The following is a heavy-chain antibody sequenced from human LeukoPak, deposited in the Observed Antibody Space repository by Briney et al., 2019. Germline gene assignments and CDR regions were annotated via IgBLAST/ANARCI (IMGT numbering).Heavy chain of an antibody. J-gene: IGHJ5*02. V-gene: IGHV4-34*01. CDR2: INHSGST. CDR3: ARSITMVRGVLP. CDR1: GGSFSGYY. Sequence: PSETLSLTCAVYGGSFSGYYWSWIRQPPGKGLEWIGEINHSGSTNYNPSLKSRVTTSVDTSKNQFSLKLGSVTAADTAVYYCARSITMVRGVLPWGHGTPVTVSS. D-gene: IGHD3-10*01.